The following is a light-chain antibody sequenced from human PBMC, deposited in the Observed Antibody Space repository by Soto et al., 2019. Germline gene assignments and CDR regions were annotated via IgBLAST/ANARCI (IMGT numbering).Light chain of an antibody. J-gene: IGLJ2*01. Sequence: QSALTQPPSASGSPGQSVTISCTGTSSDIGGYNFVSWYQHHPGKAPNLMIYDVSKRPSGVPDRFSGSKSGNTASLTVSGLQSEDEADYYCTSFGGVNKLVFGGGTKLTVL. CDR2: DVS. CDR3: TSFGGVNKLV. CDR1: SSDIGGYNF. V-gene: IGLV2-8*01.